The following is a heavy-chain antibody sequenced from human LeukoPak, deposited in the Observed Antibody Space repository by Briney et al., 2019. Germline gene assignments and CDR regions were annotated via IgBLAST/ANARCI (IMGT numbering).Heavy chain of an antibody. Sequence: ASVKVSCKVSGYALTELSMHWVRQAPGKGLEWMGGFDPEDGETIYAQKFQGRVTMTEDTSTDTAYMELSSPRSEDTAVYYCATQGRELYCSSTSCSSTLFFGYWGQGTLVTVSS. V-gene: IGHV1-24*01. D-gene: IGHD2-2*01. CDR3: ATQGRELYCSSTSCSSTLFFGY. CDR2: FDPEDGET. CDR1: GYALTELS. J-gene: IGHJ4*02.